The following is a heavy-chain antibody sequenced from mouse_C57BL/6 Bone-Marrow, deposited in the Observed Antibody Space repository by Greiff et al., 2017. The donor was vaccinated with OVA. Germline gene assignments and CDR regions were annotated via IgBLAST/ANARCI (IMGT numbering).Heavy chain of an antibody. CDR2: INTGSGGT. J-gene: IGHJ1*03. V-gene: IGHV1-54*01. CDR3: ARASYGSSWYFDV. Sequence: QVQLQQSGAELVRPGTSVKVSCKASGYAFTNYLIEWVKQRPGQGLEWIGVINTGSGGTNYNEKFKGKATLTADKSSSTAYMQLSSLTSEDSAVYFCARASYGSSWYFDVWGTGTTVTVSS. CDR1: GYAFTNYL. D-gene: IGHD1-1*01.